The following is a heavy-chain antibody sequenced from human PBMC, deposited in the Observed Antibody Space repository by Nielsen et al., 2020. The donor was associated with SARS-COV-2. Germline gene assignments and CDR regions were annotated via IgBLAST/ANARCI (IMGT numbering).Heavy chain of an antibody. V-gene: IGHV3-49*04. CDR1: GFTFGDYA. CDR3: TRGDGLWYYGMDV. J-gene: IGHJ6*02. Sequence: GGSLRLSCTISGFTFGDYAMSWVRQAPGKGLEWVGFIRSKDYGGTTEHAPSVKGRFTISRDDSKSIAYLQMNSLKTEDTAVYYCTRGDGLWYYGMDVWGQGTPVTV. D-gene: IGHD2-21*01. CDR2: IRSKDYGGTT.